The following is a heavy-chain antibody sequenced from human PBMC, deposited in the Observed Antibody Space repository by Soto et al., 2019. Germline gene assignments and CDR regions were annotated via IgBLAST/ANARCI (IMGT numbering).Heavy chain of an antibody. Sequence: ASVKVSCKASGFTFTASAVQWVRQARGQRLEWIGWIVVGTGNTNYAQIFQERVTITRDLSTSTAYMELRSLRSEDTAVYYCAAERIDMVRGVVGHNYAMDVWG. J-gene: IGHJ6*02. CDR3: AAERIDMVRGVVGHNYAMDV. CDR2: IVVGTGNT. D-gene: IGHD3-10*01. V-gene: IGHV1-58*01. CDR1: GFTFTASA.